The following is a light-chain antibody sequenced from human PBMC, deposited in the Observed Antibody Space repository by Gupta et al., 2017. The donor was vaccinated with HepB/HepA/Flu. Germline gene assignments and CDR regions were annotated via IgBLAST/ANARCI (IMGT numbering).Light chain of an antibody. V-gene: IGLV7-46*01. CDR1: TGPVTSGHY. J-gene: IGLJ3*02. Sequence: AVVTQGPSLTVSPAGTVTLTCGSSTGPVTSGHYSYWFQQKPGQVPRTLIYDTTNTAAPTRAPCSAYVGRGKATPTLAEAEAEAEDYYYCSHAWSGVRVFGGGTKLTVL. CDR3: SHAWSGVRV. CDR2: DTT.